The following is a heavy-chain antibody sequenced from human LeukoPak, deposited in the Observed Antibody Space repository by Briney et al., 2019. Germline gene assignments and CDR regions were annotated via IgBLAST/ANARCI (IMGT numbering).Heavy chain of an antibody. D-gene: IGHD3-10*01. J-gene: IGHJ6*02. V-gene: IGHV3-64D*09. CDR3: VKGSTPRFDYYGMDV. CDR1: GFTVSSNY. Sequence: GGGLRLSCAASGFTVSSNYMSWVRQAPGKGLEYVSAIYDNGGSTYYADSVKGRFTISRDNSKNTLYHQMSSLRAEDTAVYYCVKGSTPRFDYYGMDVWGQGTTVTVSS. CDR2: IYDNGGST.